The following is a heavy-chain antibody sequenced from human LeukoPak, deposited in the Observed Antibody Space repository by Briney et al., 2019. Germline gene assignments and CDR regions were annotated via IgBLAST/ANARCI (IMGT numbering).Heavy chain of an antibody. CDR3: AKIFSYYWDTSLRWAFDI. V-gene: IGHV3-23*01. D-gene: IGHD3-22*01. CDR1: GFTFSRFA. Sequence: PGGSLRLSCAASGFTFSRFAMSWVRQAPGKGLEWVSGISGSGGNTYYANSVKGRFTISRDNSKNTLYVQMNSLRAEDTAVYYCAKIFSYYWDTSLRWAFDIWGQGTMVTVSS. J-gene: IGHJ3*02. CDR2: ISGSGGNT.